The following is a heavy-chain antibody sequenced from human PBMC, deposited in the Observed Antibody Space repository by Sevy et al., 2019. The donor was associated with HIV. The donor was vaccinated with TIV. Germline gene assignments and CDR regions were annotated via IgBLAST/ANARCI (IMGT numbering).Heavy chain of an antibody. CDR1: GYSISSGYY. CDR2: IYHSGST. J-gene: IGHJ4*02. Sequence: SETLSLTCAVSGYSISSGYYWGWIRQPPGKGLEWIGSIYHSGSTYYNPSLKSRVTISVDTSKNQFSLKLSSVTAADTAVYYCARQPGGYSYGYDSDYWGQGTLVTVSS. V-gene: IGHV4-38-2*01. CDR3: ARQPGGYSYGYDSDY. D-gene: IGHD5-18*01.